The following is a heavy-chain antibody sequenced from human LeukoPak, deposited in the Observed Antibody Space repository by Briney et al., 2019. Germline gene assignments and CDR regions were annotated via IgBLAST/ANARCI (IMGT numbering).Heavy chain of an antibody. CDR3: ARDDYGGNSFVDY. CDR2: INPSGGST. V-gene: IGHV1-46*01. Sequence: GASVKVSCKASGYTFTSYYMHWVRQASGQGLEWMGIINPSGGSTSYAQKFQGSVTMTRDMSTSTVYMELSSLRSEDTAVYYCARDDYGGNSFVDYWGQGTLVTVSS. D-gene: IGHD4-23*01. J-gene: IGHJ4*02. CDR1: GYTFTSYY.